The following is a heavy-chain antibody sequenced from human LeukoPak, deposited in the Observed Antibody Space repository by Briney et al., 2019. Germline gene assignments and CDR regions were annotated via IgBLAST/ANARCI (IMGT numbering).Heavy chain of an antibody. CDR1: GGTFSSYA. J-gene: IGHJ4*02. Sequence: ASVKVSCKASGGTFSSYAISWVRQAPGQGLEWMGGIIPIFGTANYAQKFQGRVTITADESTSTAYMELSSLRPEDTAVYYCAGGGGNAFGYFDYWGQGTLVTVSS. CDR2: IIPIFGTA. D-gene: IGHD4-23*01. V-gene: IGHV1-69*13. CDR3: AGGGGNAFGYFDY.